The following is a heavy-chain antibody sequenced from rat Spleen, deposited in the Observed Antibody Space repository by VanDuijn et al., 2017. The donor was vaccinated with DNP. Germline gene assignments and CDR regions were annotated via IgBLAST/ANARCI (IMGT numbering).Heavy chain of an antibody. CDR2: ISSSGRDT. CDR3: AGRPPPTRGPFDY. V-gene: IGHV5-29*01. CDR1: GFTFSKYG. D-gene: IGHD1-4*01. J-gene: IGHJ2*01. Sequence: EVQLVESGGGLVQPGRSLKLSCAASGFTFSKYGMAWVRQAPTKGLEWVATISSSGRDTYYRDSVKGRFTISRDNAKSTLYLQMDSLRSEDTATYYCAGRPPPTRGPFDYWGQGVTVTVSS.